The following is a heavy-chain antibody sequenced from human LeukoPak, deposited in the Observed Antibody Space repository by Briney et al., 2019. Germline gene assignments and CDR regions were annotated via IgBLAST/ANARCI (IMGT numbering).Heavy chain of an antibody. D-gene: IGHD6-19*01. J-gene: IGHJ4*02. CDR2: ISGSGGRT. CDR3: AMAVIGSGWTLDY. Sequence: GGSLRLSCAASGFTFISYAMSWVRQAPGKGLEWVSSISGSGGRTSYADSVQGRFTISRDNSKNTLYLELNSPRAEDAAAYFCAMAVIGSGWTLDYWGQGTLVTVS. V-gene: IGHV3-23*01. CDR1: GFTFISYA.